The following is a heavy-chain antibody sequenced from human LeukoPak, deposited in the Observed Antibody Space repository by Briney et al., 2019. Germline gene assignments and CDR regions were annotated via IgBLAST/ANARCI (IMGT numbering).Heavy chain of an antibody. V-gene: IGHV3-53*05. J-gene: IGHJ4*02. CDR1: GFTVSSNY. Sequence: GGSLRLSCAASGFTVSSNYMSWVRQAPGKGLEWVSVIYSGGSTYYADSVKGRFTISRDNSKNTLYLQMNSLRAEDTAVYYCAKATITMVRGGIGYFDYWGQGTLVTVSS. CDR3: AKATITMVRGGIGYFDY. D-gene: IGHD3-10*01. CDR2: IYSGGST.